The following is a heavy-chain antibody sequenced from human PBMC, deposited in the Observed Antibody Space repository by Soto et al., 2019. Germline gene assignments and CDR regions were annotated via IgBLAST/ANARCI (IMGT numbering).Heavy chain of an antibody. CDR1: GFSLSTREVG. J-gene: IGHJ4*02. CDR3: AHRAYYYCSGSYYTH. D-gene: IGHD3-10*01. V-gene: IGHV2-5*02. CDR2: IYWDDDK. Sequence: QITLKESGPTLVKPTQTLTLTCTFSGFSLSTREVGVGWIRQPPGKALEWLALIYWDDDKRYRPSLKSRLTIAKDTSKNLVILIMTNMDPEDTATYYCAHRAYYYCSGSYYTHWGQGILVTVSS.